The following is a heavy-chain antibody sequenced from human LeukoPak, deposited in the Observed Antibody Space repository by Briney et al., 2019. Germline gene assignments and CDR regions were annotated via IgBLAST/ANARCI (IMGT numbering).Heavy chain of an antibody. CDR1: GYTLTELS. D-gene: IGHD3-16*02. CDR3: ATAITFGGVIATAYYFDY. V-gene: IGHV1-24*01. CDR2: FDPEDGET. J-gene: IGHJ4*02. Sequence: ASVKVSCKVSGYTLTELSMHWVRQAPGKGLEWMGGFDPEDGETIYAQKFQGRVTMTEDTSTDTAYMELSSLRSEDTAVYYCATAITFGGVIATAYYFDYWGQGTLVTVSS.